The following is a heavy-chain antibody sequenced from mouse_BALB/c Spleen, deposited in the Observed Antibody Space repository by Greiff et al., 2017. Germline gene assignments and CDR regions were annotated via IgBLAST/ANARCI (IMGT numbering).Heavy chain of an antibody. CDR3: ARRDYYFDY. CDR1: GYTFTSYT. V-gene: IGHV1-4*02. Sequence: VQLQESAAELARPGASVKMSCKASGYTFTSYTMHWVKQRPGQGLEWIGYINPSSGDTEYNQKSKDKTTLTADKSSSTAYMQLSSLTSEDSAVYYCARRDYYFDYWGQGTTLTVSS. CDR2: INPSSGDT. J-gene: IGHJ2*01. D-gene: IGHD3-3*01.